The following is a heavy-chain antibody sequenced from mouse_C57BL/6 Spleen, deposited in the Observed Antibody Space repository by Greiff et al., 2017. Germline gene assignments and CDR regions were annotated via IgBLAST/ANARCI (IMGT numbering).Heavy chain of an antibody. CDR3: ARWGGVYYFDY. CDR1: GYTFTSYW. J-gene: IGHJ2*01. Sequence: QLQQSGAELVKPGASVKLSCKASGYTFTSYWMHWVKQRPGQGLEWIGMIHPNSGSTNYNEKFKSKATLTVDKSSSTAYMQLSSLTSEDSAVYYCARWGGVYYFDYWGQGTTLTVSS. CDR2: IHPNSGST. V-gene: IGHV1-64*01.